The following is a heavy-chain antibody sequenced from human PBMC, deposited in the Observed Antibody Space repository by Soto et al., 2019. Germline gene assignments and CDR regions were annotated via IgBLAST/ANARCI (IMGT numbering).Heavy chain of an antibody. CDR1: GFIFGDYA. Sequence: EMQLVESGGGLVQPGRSLRLSCTTSGFIFGDYALSWFRQAPGKGLEWVGFIRSKAYGGTTEYAASVKGRFTISRDDSKSNAYLQMNSLKTADTAVYFRTAHRSSITMRRGVTIGDYYYDGMDVWGQGTTVTVSS. CDR3: TAHRSSITMRRGVTIGDYYYDGMDV. CDR2: IRSKAYGGTT. D-gene: IGHD3-10*01. V-gene: IGHV3-49*03. J-gene: IGHJ6*02.